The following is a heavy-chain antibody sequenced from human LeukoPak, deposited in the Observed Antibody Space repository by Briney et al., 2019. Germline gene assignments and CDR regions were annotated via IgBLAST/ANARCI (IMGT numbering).Heavy chain of an antibody. J-gene: IGHJ4*02. D-gene: IGHD3-16*02. V-gene: IGHV4-39*01. CDR3: ARRDYDYVWGSYRLGGVFDY. Sequence: SETLSLTCTVSGGSISSSSYYWGWIRQPPGKGLEWIGSIYYSGSTYYNPSLKSRVTISVDTSKNQFSLKLSSVTAADTAVYYCARRDYDYVWGSYRLGGVFDYWGQGTLVTVSS. CDR1: GGSISSSSYY. CDR2: IYYSGST.